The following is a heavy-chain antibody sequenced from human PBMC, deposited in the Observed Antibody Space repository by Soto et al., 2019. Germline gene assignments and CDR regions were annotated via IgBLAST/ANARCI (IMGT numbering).Heavy chain of an antibody. V-gene: IGHV3-23*01. CDR3: ARLDLPQRGGSCTY. CDR2: ISGSGGST. J-gene: IGHJ4*02. D-gene: IGHD2-15*01. CDR1: GFTFSSYA. Sequence: EVQLLESGGGLVQPGGSLRLSCAASGFTFSSYAMSWVRQAPGKGLEWVSAISGSGGSTYYADSVKGRFTISRDNSKNTLYLQMNSLRAEDTAVYYCARLDLPQRGGSCTYWGQGTLVTVSS.